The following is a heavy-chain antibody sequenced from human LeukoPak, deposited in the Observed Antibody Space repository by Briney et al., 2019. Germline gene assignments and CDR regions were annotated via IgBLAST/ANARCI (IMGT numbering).Heavy chain of an antibody. CDR2: INHSGST. CDR3: ARNHGGSPSFAY. D-gene: IGHD2-15*01. V-gene: IGHV4-34*01. J-gene: IGHJ4*02. Sequence: PSETLSLTCAVYGGSFSGYYWSWIRQPPGKGLEWIGEINHSGSTNYNPSLKSRVTISVDTSKNQFSLKLSSVTAADTAVYYWARNHGGSPSFAYWGQGTLVTVSS. CDR1: GGSFSGYY.